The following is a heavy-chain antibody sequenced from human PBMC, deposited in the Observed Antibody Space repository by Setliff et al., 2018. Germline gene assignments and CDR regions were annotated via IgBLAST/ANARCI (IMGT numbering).Heavy chain of an antibody. Sequence: ASVKVSCKASGYSFTGYYMHWVRQAPGQGLEWMGIIHTGGGSASYAQKFQGRVTMTSDTSTSTVYMELSSPISEDTAVYYCARAGSAAAGRKGVFEYWGQGTLVTVSS. J-gene: IGHJ4*02. D-gene: IGHD6-13*01. CDR2: IHTGGGSA. CDR1: GYSFTGYY. CDR3: ARAGSAAAGRKGVFEY. V-gene: IGHV1-46*01.